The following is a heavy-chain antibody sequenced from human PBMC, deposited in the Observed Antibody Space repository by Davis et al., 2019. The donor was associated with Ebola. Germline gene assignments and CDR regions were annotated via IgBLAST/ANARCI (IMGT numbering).Heavy chain of an antibody. Sequence: MPSETLSLTCAVYGGSFSGYYWSWIRQSPGKGLEWIGEINDDGNTNYNPSLKSRVTISVDTSKNQFSLKLSSVTAADTAVYYGVNNGVDYWGQGILVTVSS. V-gene: IGHV4-34*01. CDR3: VNNGVDY. J-gene: IGHJ4*02. D-gene: IGHD1-14*01. CDR1: GGSFSGYY. CDR2: INDDGNT.